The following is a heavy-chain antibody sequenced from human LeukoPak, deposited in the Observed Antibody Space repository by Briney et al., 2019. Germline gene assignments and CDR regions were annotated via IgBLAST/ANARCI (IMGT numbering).Heavy chain of an antibody. J-gene: IGHJ4*02. CDR3: ARDFAGFGGGIDY. CDR1: AGLVTNSY. Sequence: KTSETLSLTCAVSAGLVTNSYWSWIRQPPGKGLEWIGYVHHSGSTIYNPSLKSRTIISKDTSKSVFSLKVNSVTAADTAVYYCARDFAGFGGGIDYWGQGTLVTVSS. V-gene: IGHV4-59*02. CDR2: VHHSGST. D-gene: IGHD2-15*01.